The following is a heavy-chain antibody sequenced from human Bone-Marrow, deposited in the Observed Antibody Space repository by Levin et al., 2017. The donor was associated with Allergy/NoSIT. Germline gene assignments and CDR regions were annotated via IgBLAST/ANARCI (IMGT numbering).Heavy chain of an antibody. CDR3: AITAGPTDFDF. V-gene: IGHV1-18*01. CDR1: GYTFTGYY. J-gene: IGHJ4*02. D-gene: IGHD6-13*01. CDR2: FSAYNDDA. Sequence: AASVKVSCKTSGYTFTGYYIIWVRQAPGQGLEWMGSFSAYNDDADFSQKFQGRVTMTADTSTTTAYMELRSLRSDDTALYYCAITAGPTDFDFWGQGTLVSVSS.